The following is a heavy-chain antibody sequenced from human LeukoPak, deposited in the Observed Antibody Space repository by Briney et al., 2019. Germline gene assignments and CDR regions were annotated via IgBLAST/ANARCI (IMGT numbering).Heavy chain of an antibody. Sequence: GGTLRLSCAASGFTFSNYGMNWVRQAPGKGLEWVALIWSDGSNKFYADSVKGRFTISRDNSKNTLYLQMNSLRAEDTAVYYCAKDDSYGRFDYWGQGTLVTVSP. CDR2: IWSDGSNK. J-gene: IGHJ4*02. CDR1: GFTFSNYG. V-gene: IGHV3-30*02. CDR3: AKDDSYGRFDY. D-gene: IGHD5-18*01.